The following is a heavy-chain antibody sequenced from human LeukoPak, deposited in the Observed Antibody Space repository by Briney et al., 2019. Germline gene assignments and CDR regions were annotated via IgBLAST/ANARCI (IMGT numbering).Heavy chain of an antibody. D-gene: IGHD4-17*01. CDR3: ARDLRRFTAWVTNAFDI. J-gene: IGHJ3*02. CDR1: GFTFSTYA. V-gene: IGHV3-30*04. Sequence: GGPLRLSVAASGFTFSTYAMHWVRKAPGKGLEWVAVISYDGSNKYYADSVKGRFTISRDNSKNTLYLQMNSLRAEDTAVYYCARDLRRFTAWVTNAFDIWGQGTMVTVSS. CDR2: ISYDGSNK.